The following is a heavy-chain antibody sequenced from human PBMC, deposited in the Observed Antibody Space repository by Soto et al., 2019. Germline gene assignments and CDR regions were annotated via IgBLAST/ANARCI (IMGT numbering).Heavy chain of an antibody. Sequence: XGSLRLSCAASGYTFSDSAMHWVRQASGKGLEWVGRIRSKANNYATVYAASVRGRFTISRDDSKNTAYLQMNSLKTEDTAVYYCARLWSEREPNFDSWGQGTLVTVSS. CDR2: IRSKANNYAT. V-gene: IGHV3-73*01. CDR1: GYTFSDSA. CDR3: ARLWSEREPNFDS. J-gene: IGHJ4*02. D-gene: IGHD1-26*01.